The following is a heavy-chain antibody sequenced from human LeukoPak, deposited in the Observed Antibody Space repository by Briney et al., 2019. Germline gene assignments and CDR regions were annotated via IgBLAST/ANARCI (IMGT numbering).Heavy chain of an antibody. CDR3: ARLEVDRDYGDYRTKFAY. Sequence: SETLSLTCTVSGGSISSGVYYWSWIRQPPGKGLEWIGYIYYSGSTNYNPSLKSRVTISVDTSKNQFSLKLSSVTAADTAVYYCARLEVDRDYGDYRTKFAYWGEGTLVTVSS. J-gene: IGHJ4*02. CDR2: IYYSGST. V-gene: IGHV4-61*08. D-gene: IGHD4-17*01. CDR1: GGSISSGVYY.